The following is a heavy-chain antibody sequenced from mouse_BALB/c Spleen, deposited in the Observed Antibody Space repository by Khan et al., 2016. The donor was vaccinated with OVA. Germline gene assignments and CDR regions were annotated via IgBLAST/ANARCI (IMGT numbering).Heavy chain of an antibody. CDR1: GFAFSSYD. V-gene: IGHV5-12-1*01. CDR2: ISSGGGSI. Sequence: EVQLQESGGGLVKPGGSLKLSCAASGFAFSSYDMPWVRQTPEKRLDWVAYISSGGGSIYFPDTVNGRFTISRDNVKNTLYLQMGSLKSEDTAMYYCTKHQATMITTRCYFDDWGAETSVTVSS. D-gene: IGHD2-4*01. CDR3: TKHQATMITTRCYFDD. J-gene: IGHJ1*01.